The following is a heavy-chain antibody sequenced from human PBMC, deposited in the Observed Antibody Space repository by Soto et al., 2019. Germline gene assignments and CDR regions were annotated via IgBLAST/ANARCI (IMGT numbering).Heavy chain of an antibody. Sequence: SDTLCLTCTVSGGSISNKYWSWIRQPAGKGLEWIGRMSSSGVTNYSPSLKSLVTMSVDMSKKKFSLKLSSVTATDAAVYYCASASGSSGWAGDDAFHXWGKGTRVTV. D-gene: IGHD6-19*01. CDR2: MSSSGVT. V-gene: IGHV4-4*07. J-gene: IGHJ3*02. CDR3: ASASGSSGWAGDDAFHX. CDR1: GGSISNKY.